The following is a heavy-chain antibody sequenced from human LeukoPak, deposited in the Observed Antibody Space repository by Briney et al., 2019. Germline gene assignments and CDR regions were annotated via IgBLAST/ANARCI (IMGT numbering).Heavy chain of an antibody. D-gene: IGHD2-21*01. CDR2: ISSSSSYT. J-gene: IGHJ4*02. CDR3: AKGAAGTLVGHYFDS. Sequence: GGSLRLSCAASGFTFSDYYMSWIRQAPGKGLEWVSYISSSSSYTNYADSLKGRFTISRDNAKNSLYLQMNSLGAEDTAVYYCAKGAAGTLVGHYFDSWGQGTLVTVSS. V-gene: IGHV3-11*05. CDR1: GFTFSDYY.